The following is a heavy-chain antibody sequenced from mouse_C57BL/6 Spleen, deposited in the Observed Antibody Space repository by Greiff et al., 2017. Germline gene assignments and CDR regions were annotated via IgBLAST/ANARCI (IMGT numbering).Heavy chain of an antibody. Sequence: VQLVESGPGLVQPSQSLSITCTVSGFSLTSYGVHWVRQSPGKGLEWLGVIWSGGSTDYNAAVISRLSISKDNSKSQVFFKMNRLQADDTAIYYCARKTTMVTTKWAMDYWGQGTSVTVSS. D-gene: IGHD2-1*01. CDR3: ARKTTMVTTKWAMDY. CDR1: GFSLTSYG. J-gene: IGHJ4*01. CDR2: IWSGGST. V-gene: IGHV2-2*01.